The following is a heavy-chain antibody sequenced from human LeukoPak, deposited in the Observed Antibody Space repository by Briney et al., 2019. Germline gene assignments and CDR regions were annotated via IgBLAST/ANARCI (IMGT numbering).Heavy chain of an antibody. CDR2: IYYSGST. CDR1: GGSISSSSYY. CDR3: AVTAMVMWDY. Sequence: SETLSLTCTVSGGSISSSSYYWGWLRQPPGKGLEWIGSIYYSGSTYYNPSLKSRFTISVDTSKNQFSLKLSSVTAADTAVYYCAVTAMVMWDYWGQGTLVTVSS. V-gene: IGHV4-39*01. D-gene: IGHD5-18*01. J-gene: IGHJ4*02.